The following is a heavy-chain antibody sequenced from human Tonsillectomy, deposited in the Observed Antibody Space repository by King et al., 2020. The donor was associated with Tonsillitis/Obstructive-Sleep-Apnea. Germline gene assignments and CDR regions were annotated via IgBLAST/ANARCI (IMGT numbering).Heavy chain of an antibody. CDR3: ARVLWFRELLYWFDP. CDR1: GFTFSDYY. J-gene: IGHJ5*02. CDR2: ISSSSSYT. Sequence: VQLVESGGGLVKPGGSLRLSCAASGFTFSDYYMSWIRQAPGKGLEWVSYISSSSSYTNYADSVKGRFTISRDNAKNSLYLQMNSLRAEDMAVYYCARVLWFRELLYWFDPWGQGTLVTVSS. V-gene: IGHV3-11*05. D-gene: IGHD3-10*01.